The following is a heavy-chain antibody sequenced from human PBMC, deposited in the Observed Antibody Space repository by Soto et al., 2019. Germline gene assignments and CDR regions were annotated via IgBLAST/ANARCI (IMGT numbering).Heavy chain of an antibody. Sequence: ASVKVSCKASGYTFTGYYMHWVRQAPGQGLEWMGWINPNSGGTNYAQKFQGRVTMTRDTSISTAYMELSRLRSDDTAVYYCARGSCSGGSCYQPLRYYYGMDVWGQGTKVSVS. J-gene: IGHJ6*02. V-gene: IGHV1-2*02. D-gene: IGHD2-15*01. CDR2: INPNSGGT. CDR3: ARGSCSGGSCYQPLRYYYGMDV. CDR1: GYTFTGYY.